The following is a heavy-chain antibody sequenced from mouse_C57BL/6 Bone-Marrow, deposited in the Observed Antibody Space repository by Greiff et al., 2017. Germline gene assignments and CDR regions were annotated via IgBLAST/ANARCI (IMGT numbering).Heavy chain of an antibody. CDR1: GFTFSSYA. CDR3: TRNYYDYDGAYYFDY. Sequence: EMKLVESGEGLVKPGGSLKLSCAASGFTFSSYAMSWVRQTPEKRLEWVAYISSGGDYIYYADTVKGRFTISRDNARNTLYLQMSSLKSEDTAMYYCTRNYYDYDGAYYFDYWGQGTTLTVSS. V-gene: IGHV5S21*01. D-gene: IGHD2-4*01. CDR2: ISSGGDYI. J-gene: IGHJ2*01.